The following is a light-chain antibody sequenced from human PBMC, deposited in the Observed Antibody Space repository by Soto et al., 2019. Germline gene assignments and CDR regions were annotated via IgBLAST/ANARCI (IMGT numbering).Light chain of an antibody. CDR3: SAYTSNRIPI. V-gene: IGLV2-14*01. Sequence: QSVLTQPASVSGSPGQSITISCTGTSSDVGNYNYVSWYQQHPGKAPNLMIYDVSNRPSGVSSHFSGSKSGNTASLTISGIQAEDEADYYCSAYTSNRIPIFGGGTKLTVL. J-gene: IGLJ2*01. CDR1: SSDVGNYNY. CDR2: DVS.